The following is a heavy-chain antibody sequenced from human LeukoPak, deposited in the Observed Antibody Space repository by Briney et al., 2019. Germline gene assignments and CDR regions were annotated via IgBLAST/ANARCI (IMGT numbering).Heavy chain of an antibody. CDR1: GFTFTSYS. CDR2: INHSGST. D-gene: IGHD6-6*01. CDR3: ATEYSSSPRWFDP. Sequence: GSLRLSCAASGFTFTSYSMNWIRQPPGKGLEWIGEINHSGSTNYNPSLKSRVTISVDTSKNQFSLKLSSVTAADTAVYYCATEYSSSPRWFDPWGQGTLVTVSS. V-gene: IGHV4-34*08. J-gene: IGHJ5*02.